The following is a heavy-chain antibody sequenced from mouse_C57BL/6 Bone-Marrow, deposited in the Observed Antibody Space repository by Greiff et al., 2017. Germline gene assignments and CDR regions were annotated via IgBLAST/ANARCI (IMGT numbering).Heavy chain of an antibody. CDR3: TEGTVVAYYFAMDY. CDR1: GYTFTDYE. V-gene: IGHV1-15*01. J-gene: IGHJ4*01. CDR2: IDPETGGT. Sequence: VKLVESGAELVRPGASVTLSCKASGYTFTDYEMHWVKQTPVHGLEWIGAIDPETGGTAYNQKFKGKAILTADKSSSTAYMELRSLTSEDSAVYYCTEGTVVAYYFAMDYWGQGTSVTVSS. D-gene: IGHD1-1*01.